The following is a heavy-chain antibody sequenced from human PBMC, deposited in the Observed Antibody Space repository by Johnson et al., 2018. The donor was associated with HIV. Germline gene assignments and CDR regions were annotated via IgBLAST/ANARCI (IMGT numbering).Heavy chain of an antibody. CDR3: ARHSDPWFVSGYYNGAFDI. CDR1: GFTFDDYD. V-gene: IGHV3-20*04. CDR2: IHWHGDVI. D-gene: IGHD3-22*01. J-gene: IGHJ3*02. Sequence: VQLVESGGGVVRPGGSLRLSCAASGFTFDDYDMSWVRQAPGKGLEWVSGIHWHGDVIGDAESVKGRLTISRDNAKNSLFLQMDSLRPEDTALYFCARHSDPWFVSGYYNGAFDIWGQGTMVTVSS.